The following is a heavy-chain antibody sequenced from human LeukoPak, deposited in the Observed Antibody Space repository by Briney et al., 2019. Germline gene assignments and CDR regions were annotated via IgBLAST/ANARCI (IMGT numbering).Heavy chain of an antibody. CDR1: GYTFTGYY. J-gene: IGHJ6*03. D-gene: IGHD4-11*01. CDR3: ARDPSQYYYMDV. CDR2: MNPNSGGT. Sequence: ASVKVSCKASGYTFTGYYMHWVRQAPGQGLEWMGWMNPNSGGTNYAQKFKGRVTMTRDTSISTAYMELSRLTSDDTAVYYCARDPSQYYYMDVWGKGTTVTVSS. V-gene: IGHV1-2*02.